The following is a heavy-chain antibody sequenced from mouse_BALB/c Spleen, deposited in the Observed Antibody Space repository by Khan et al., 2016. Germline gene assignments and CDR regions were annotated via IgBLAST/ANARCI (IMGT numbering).Heavy chain of an antibody. CDR2: IRLKSENYAT. D-gene: IGHD1-2*01. J-gene: IGHJ4*01. V-gene: IGHV6-3*02. CDR3: TVGYALAAMDY. CDR1: GFTFSSYW. Sequence: QLEESGGGLVQPGGSMKLSCVASGFTFSSYWMSWVRQSPEKGLEWVAQIRLKSENYATHYAVSVRGKFTISRDDSKIRLNLQVNSIRVEDTGMYYCTVGYALAAMDYWGQGTSVAVST.